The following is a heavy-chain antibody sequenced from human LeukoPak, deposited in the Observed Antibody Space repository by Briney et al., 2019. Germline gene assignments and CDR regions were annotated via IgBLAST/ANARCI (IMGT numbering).Heavy chain of an antibody. D-gene: IGHD4-17*01. CDR3: ARSARTVNAFDY. J-gene: IGHJ4*02. V-gene: IGHV4-34*01. Sequence: SETLSLTCDVYGGSFSGYDWSWIRQPPGKGLEWIGEINHSGSSNYNPSLKSRVTMSVDTSKNQLSLKLSSVTAADTAVYYCARSARTVNAFDYWGLGTLVTVSS. CDR1: GGSFSGYD. CDR2: INHSGSS.